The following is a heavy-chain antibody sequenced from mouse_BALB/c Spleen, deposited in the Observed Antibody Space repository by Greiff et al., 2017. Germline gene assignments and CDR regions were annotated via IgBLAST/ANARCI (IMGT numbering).Heavy chain of an antibody. Sequence: VKLQESGAELAKPGASVKMSCKASGYTFTSYWMHWVKQRPGQGLEWIGYINPSTGYTEYNQKFKDKATLTADKSSSTAYMQLSSLTSEDSAVYYCARFQFITTVVGVDYWGQGTSVTVSS. CDR2: INPSTGYT. J-gene: IGHJ4*01. CDR3: ARFQFITTVVGVDY. V-gene: IGHV1-7*01. D-gene: IGHD1-1*01. CDR1: GYTFTSYW.